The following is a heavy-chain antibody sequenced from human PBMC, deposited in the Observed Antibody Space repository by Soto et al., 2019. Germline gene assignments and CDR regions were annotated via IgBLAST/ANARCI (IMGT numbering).Heavy chain of an antibody. V-gene: IGHV3-23*01. CDR1: GFTFSSYA. D-gene: IGHD6-13*01. CDR3: AKGSVPYSSSWYALYYYYGMDV. Sequence: GGSLRLSCAASGFTFSSYAMSWVRQAPGKGLEWVSAISGSGGSTYYADSVKGRFTISRDNSKNTLYLQMNSLRAEDTAVYYCAKGSVPYSSSWYALYYYYGMDVWGQGTTVTVSS. J-gene: IGHJ6*02. CDR2: ISGSGGST.